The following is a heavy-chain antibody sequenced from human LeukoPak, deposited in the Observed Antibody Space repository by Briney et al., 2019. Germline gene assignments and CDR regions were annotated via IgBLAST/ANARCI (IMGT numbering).Heavy chain of an antibody. CDR1: GFTFSSYS. Sequence: GGSLRLSCAASGFTFSSYSMNWVRQAPGKGLEWVGRIKSKTDGGTTDYAAPVKGRFTISRDDSKNTLYLQMNSLKTEDTAVYYCTTGYYDFWSGYYFHDAFDIWGQGTMVTVSS. CDR3: TTGYYDFWSGYYFHDAFDI. CDR2: IKSKTDGGTT. D-gene: IGHD3-3*01. J-gene: IGHJ3*02. V-gene: IGHV3-15*01.